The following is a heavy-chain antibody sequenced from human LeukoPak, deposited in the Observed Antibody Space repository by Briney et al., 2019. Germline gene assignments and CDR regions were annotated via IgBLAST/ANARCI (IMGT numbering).Heavy chain of an antibody. CDR1: GLTFSNYA. V-gene: IGHV3-23*01. CDR3: SKDPNGDYVGAFDM. J-gene: IGHJ3*02. Sequence: GGSLTLSCTASGLTFSNYATTWVRQAPGKGLEWVSSITGSGRGTYYADSVKGRFSVSRDNSQNTVFLHMNCLRADDTALYYCSKDPNGDYVGAFDMWSPGTMVTVSS. CDR2: ITGSGRGT. D-gene: IGHD4-17*01.